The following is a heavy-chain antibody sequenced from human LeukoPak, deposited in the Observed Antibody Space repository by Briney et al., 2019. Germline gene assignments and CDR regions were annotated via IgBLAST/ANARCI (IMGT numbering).Heavy chain of an antibody. CDR2: IWYDGSNK. CDR3: AKLVGMDYDFWSGTVDY. CDR1: GFTFSSYG. J-gene: IGHJ4*02. Sequence: PGGSLRLSCAASGFTFSSYGMHWVRQAPGKGLEWVAVIWYDGSNKYYADSVKGRFTISRDNSKNTLYLQMNSLRAEDTAVYYCAKLVGMDYDFWSGTVDYWGQGTLVTVSS. V-gene: IGHV3-30*02. D-gene: IGHD3-3*01.